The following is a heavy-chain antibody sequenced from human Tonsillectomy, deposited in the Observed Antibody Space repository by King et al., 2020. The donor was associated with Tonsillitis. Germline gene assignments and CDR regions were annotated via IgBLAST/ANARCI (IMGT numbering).Heavy chain of an antibody. D-gene: IGHD5-24*01. J-gene: IGHJ4*02. CDR3: ARRRYGYNYFDY. CDR1: GGSISSYY. Sequence: QLQESGPGLVKPSETLSLTCTVSGGSISSYYWSWIRQPPGKGLEWIGYIYYSGSTNYNPSLKSRVTISVDTSKNQFSLKLSSVTAADTAVYYCARRRYGYNYFDYWGQGTLVTVSS. V-gene: IGHV4-59*08. CDR2: IYYSGST.